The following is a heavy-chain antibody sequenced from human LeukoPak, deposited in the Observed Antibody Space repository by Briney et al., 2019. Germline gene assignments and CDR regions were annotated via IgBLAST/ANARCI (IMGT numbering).Heavy chain of an antibody. J-gene: IGHJ4*02. V-gene: IGHV4-39*01. CDR2: IDYSGST. CDR3: ARRSSSTWYFDY. D-gene: IGHD6-13*01. Sequence: KPSETLSLTCTVSGGSISSSSFYWGWIRQPPGKGPEWIGSIDYSGSTYYNPSLKSRLTISVDTSKNQFSLKLSSVTAADMAVYYCARRSSSTWYFDYWGQGTLVTVSS. CDR1: GGSISSSSFY.